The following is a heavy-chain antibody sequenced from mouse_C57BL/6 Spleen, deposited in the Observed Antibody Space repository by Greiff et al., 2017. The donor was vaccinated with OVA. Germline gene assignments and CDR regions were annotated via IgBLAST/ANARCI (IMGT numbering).Heavy chain of an antibody. CDR1: GYTFTSYG. D-gene: IGHD2-12*01. J-gene: IGHJ4*01. CDR3: ARYEDYAMDY. Sequence: QVQLKESGAELARPGASVKLSCKASGYTFTSYGISWVKQRTGQGLEWIGEIYPRSGNTYYNEKFKGKATLTADKSSSTAYMELRSLTSEDSAVYFCARYEDYAMDYWGQGTSVTVSS. CDR2: IYPRSGNT. V-gene: IGHV1-81*01.